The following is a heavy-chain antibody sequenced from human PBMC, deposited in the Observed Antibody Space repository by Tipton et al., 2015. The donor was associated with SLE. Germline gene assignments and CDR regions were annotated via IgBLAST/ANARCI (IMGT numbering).Heavy chain of an antibody. V-gene: IGHV4-38-2*01. D-gene: IGHD6-13*01. CDR3: ATSYSSSWYTFNV. Sequence: LRLSCAVSGYSISSGYYWGWIRQPPGKGLEWIGTIYHTGNTYYNPSLKSRVTISVDTSKNQFSLRLKDVTAADTAVHYCATSYSSSWYTFNVWGQGTIVTVSS. CDR2: IYHTGNT. CDR1: GYSISSGYY. J-gene: IGHJ3*01.